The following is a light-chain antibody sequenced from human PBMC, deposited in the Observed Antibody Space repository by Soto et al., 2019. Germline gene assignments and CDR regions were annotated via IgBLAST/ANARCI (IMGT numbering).Light chain of an antibody. CDR1: QSISSW. CDR3: QQYNSFPYT. V-gene: IGKV1-5*03. Sequence: DIQMTQSPSTLPASLGDTVTITCRASQSISSWLAWYQQKPGKAPKVLIYKASSLESGVPSRFSGIGSGTECTLTISSLQPDDLATYYCQQYNSFPYTCGQGTKLEIK. J-gene: IGKJ2*01. CDR2: KAS.